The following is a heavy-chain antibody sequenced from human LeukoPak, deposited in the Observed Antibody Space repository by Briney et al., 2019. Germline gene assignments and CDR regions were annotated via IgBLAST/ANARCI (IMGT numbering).Heavy chain of an antibody. J-gene: IGHJ5*02. CDR2: MNHSGST. V-gene: IGHV4-34*01. CDR1: GGSFSGYY. CDR3: ARGGNWFDP. Sequence: PSETLSLTCAVYGGSFSGYYWSWIRQPPGKGLEWIGEMNHSGSTNYNPSLKSRVTMSVDTSKNQFSLKLSSVTAADTAVYYCARGGNWFDPWGQGTLVTVSS.